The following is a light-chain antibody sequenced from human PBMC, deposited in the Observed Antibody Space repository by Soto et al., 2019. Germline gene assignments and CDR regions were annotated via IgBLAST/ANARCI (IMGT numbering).Light chain of an antibody. J-gene: IGKJ1*01. CDR1: QSVGSD. V-gene: IGKV3-15*01. CDR3: QQYGVSPRT. CDR2: GAS. Sequence: IVMAQSPATLSVSPGERATLSCRASQSVGSDLAWYQQKPGQAPRLVIYGASTRATGIPARFSGSGSGTEFTLTISSLQSEDFAVYYCQQYGVSPRTFGQGTKVDIK.